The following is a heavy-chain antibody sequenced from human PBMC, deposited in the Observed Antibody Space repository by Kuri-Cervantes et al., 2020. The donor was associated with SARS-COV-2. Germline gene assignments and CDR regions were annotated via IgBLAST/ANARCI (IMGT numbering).Heavy chain of an antibody. CDR3: ARDPWRAVSSGWKRPFDY. CDR2: ISFDGRNT. V-gene: IGHV3-30*14. J-gene: IGHJ4*02. CDR1: GCIISEYA. D-gene: IGHD6-19*01. Sequence: WGSLCLSCEVSGCIISEYAMDWVRQAPGKGLEWVALISFDGRNTKFADSVEDRFTISRDNSNNVVYLQMNSLRIEDTAEYFCARDPWRAVSSGWKRPFDYWGQGTLVTVSS.